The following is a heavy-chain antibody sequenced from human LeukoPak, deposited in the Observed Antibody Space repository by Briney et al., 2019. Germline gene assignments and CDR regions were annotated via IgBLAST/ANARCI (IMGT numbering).Heavy chain of an antibody. CDR1: GDSVSSNSAA. D-gene: IGHD3-3*01. CDR3: ARGIQTKYYDFWSGYSTYYFDY. CDR2: TYYRSKWYS. V-gene: IGHV6-1*01. J-gene: IGHJ4*02. Sequence: SQTLSLTCVISGDSVSSNSAAWNWIRQSPSRGLEWLGRTYYRSKWYSYSAVSVKSRIIINPDTSKNQFSLKLSSVTAADTAVYYCARGIQTKYYDFWSGYSTYYFDYWGQGTLVTVSS.